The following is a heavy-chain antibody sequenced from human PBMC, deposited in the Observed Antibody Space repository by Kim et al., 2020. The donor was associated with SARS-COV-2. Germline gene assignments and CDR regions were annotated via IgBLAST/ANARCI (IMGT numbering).Heavy chain of an antibody. CDR3: AGDFFWGSYRFDY. Sequence: GGSLRLSCAASGFTFSSYSMNWVRQAPGKGLEWVSSISSSSSYIYYADSVKGRFTISRDNAKNSLYLQMNSLRAEDTAVYYCAGDFFWGSYRFDYWGQGTLVTVSS. CDR1: GFTFSSYS. V-gene: IGHV3-21*01. D-gene: IGHD3-16*02. CDR2: ISSSSSYI. J-gene: IGHJ4*02.